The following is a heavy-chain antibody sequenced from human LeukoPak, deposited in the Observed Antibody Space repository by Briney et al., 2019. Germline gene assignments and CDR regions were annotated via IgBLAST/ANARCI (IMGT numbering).Heavy chain of an antibody. CDR2: IKQDGSEK. CDR1: GFTFSSYW. CDR3: ARDRSNVLLWFGEPGYGMDV. J-gene: IGHJ6*02. V-gene: IGHV3-7*03. D-gene: IGHD3-10*01. Sequence: GGSLRLSCAASGFTFSSYWMSWVRQAPGKGLEWVANIKQDGSEKYYVDSVKGRFTISRDNAKNSLYLQMNSLRAEDTAVYYCARDRSNVLLWFGEPGYGMDVWGQGTTVTVSS.